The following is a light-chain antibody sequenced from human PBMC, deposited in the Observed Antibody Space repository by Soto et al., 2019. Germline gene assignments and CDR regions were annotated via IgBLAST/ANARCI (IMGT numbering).Light chain of an antibody. CDR2: EVT. CDR3: SSYAGSNNFV. V-gene: IGLV2-8*01. CDR1: SSDVGYYDY. Sequence: QSALTHPPSASGFPGQSVTISCTGTSSDVGYYDYVSWYQQHPGKAPKLVIYEVTKRPSGVPDRVSASKSGNTASLTVSGLRAEDEADYYCSSYAGSNNFVFGSGTKV. J-gene: IGLJ1*01.